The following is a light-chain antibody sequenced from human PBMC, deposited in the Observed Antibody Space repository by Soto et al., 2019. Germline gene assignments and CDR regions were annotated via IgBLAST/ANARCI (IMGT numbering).Light chain of an antibody. CDR3: QQSYSTTWT. J-gene: IGKJ5*01. Sequence: AIQMTPSPSSLSASVGDRVTITCRASQGIRNDLGWYQQKPGKAPMLLIYAASSLQSGVPSRFSGSGSGTDFTLTISSLQPEDFATYSCQQSYSTTWTFGQGTRLEIK. CDR2: AAS. V-gene: IGKV1-6*01. CDR1: QGIRND.